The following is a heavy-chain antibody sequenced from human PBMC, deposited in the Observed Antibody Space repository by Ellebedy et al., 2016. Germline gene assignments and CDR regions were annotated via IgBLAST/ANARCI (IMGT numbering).Heavy chain of an antibody. J-gene: IGHJ4*02. D-gene: IGHD4-23*01. Sequence: ASVKVSCKASGYGFSGYGLTWVRQAPGQGLQYMGHISASSGNTNYAQRFQGRVTMTADMSTSTAYMELTSLTSGDTALYYCARSGRVTQYYFDYWGQGTLVTVSS. CDR2: ISASSGNT. V-gene: IGHV1-18*01. CDR3: ARSGRVTQYYFDY. CDR1: GYGFSGYG.